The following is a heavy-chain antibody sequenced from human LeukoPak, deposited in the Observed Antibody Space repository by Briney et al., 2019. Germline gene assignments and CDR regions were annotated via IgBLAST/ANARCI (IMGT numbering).Heavy chain of an antibody. Sequence: ASVKVSCTASGYTFTSYDISWVRQAPGQGLEWMGRISVYNGNPKYAQKVQGRVTMTTDTSTSTAYMELRSLRSDDTAVYYCARGRTGLRYFDWLPDYWGQGTLVTVSS. J-gene: IGHJ4*02. CDR3: ARGRTGLRYFDWLPDY. V-gene: IGHV1-18*01. D-gene: IGHD3-9*01. CDR2: ISVYNGNP. CDR1: GYTFTSYD.